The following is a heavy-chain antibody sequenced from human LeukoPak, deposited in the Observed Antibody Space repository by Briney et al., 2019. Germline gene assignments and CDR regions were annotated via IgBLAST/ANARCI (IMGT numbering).Heavy chain of an antibody. V-gene: IGHV3-72*01. Sequence: GSLRLSCAASGFTFSDHYMDWVRQAPGKGLEWVGRIRNKANSYTTEYAASVKGRFTISRDDSKNSLYLQMNSLKCEDTAVYYCAREWDSGSYYLGYFDYWGQGTLVTVSS. D-gene: IGHD1-26*01. CDR1: GFTFSDHY. CDR3: AREWDSGSYYLGYFDY. J-gene: IGHJ4*02. CDR2: IRNKANSYTT.